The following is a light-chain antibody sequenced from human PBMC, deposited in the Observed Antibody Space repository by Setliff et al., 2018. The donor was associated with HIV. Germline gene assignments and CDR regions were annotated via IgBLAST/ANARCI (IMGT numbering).Light chain of an antibody. CDR2: DDS. Sequence: SYELTQPPSVSVAPGKTAKITCGGNNIGGKNVHWYQQKPGQAPVVVVYDDSDRPSGIPERFSGFNSGNMATLTISRVEAGDEADYYCQVWDRSSDHYVFGAGTKVTVL. J-gene: IGLJ1*01. V-gene: IGLV3-21*03. CDR1: NIGGKN. CDR3: QVWDRSSDHYV.